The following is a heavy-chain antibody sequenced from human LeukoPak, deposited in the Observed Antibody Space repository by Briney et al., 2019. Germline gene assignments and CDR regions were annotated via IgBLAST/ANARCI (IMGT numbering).Heavy chain of an antibody. J-gene: IGHJ4*02. CDR2: IKHDGSER. CDR1: GFTFTRYW. Sequence: PGGSLRLSCAASGFTFTRYWMTWVRQAPGKGLEWVANIKHDGSERDYVDSVKGRFTISRDNAKNSVYLQMNSLRAEDTAVYHCARGHSSGWYDQYYFDHWGQGTPVTVSS. V-gene: IGHV3-7*01. D-gene: IGHD6-19*01. CDR3: ARGHSSGWYDQYYFDH.